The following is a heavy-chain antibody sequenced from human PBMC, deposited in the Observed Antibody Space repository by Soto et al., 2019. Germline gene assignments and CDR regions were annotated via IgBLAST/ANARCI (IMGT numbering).Heavy chain of an antibody. CDR1: GDSVSSNTAT. Sequence: QVQLQPSGPALVKPSQTLSLTCAISGDSVSSNTATWDWIRQSPSRVLECLGGTYSRSKWYVDSALFVKSRITMNLDTSNYKLSLQLKPLTPNATAVYYFVRRIGNSWLASWGQGTLVTLSS. V-gene: IGHV6-1*01. CDR3: VRRIGNSWLAS. CDR2: TYSRSKWYV. J-gene: IGHJ5*01.